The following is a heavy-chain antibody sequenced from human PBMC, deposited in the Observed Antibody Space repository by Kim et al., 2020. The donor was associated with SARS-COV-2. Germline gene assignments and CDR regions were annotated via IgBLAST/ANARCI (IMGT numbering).Heavy chain of an antibody. V-gene: IGHV3-23*01. CDR1: GFTFSSYA. CDR3: AKDRFHLDDYVWGSYAQAPW. J-gene: IGHJ4*02. CDR2: ISGSGGST. D-gene: IGHD3-16*01. Sequence: GGSLRLSCAASGFTFSSYAMSWVRQAPGKGLEWVSAISGSGGSTYYADSVKGRFTISRDNSKNTLYLQMNSLRAEDTAVYYCAKDRFHLDDYVWGSYAQAPWWGQGTLVTVSS.